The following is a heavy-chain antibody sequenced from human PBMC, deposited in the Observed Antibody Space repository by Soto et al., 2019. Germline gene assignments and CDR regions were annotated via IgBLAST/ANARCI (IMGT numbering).Heavy chain of an antibody. D-gene: IGHD7-27*01. J-gene: IGHJ4*02. Sequence: QVQLQESGPGLVKPSETLSLTCTVSGGSISPYYWSWIRQPPGKGLEWIGYIYYSGSTSYNPSLKRRVTIAVDTSKNQFSLNLTSMTATDTAVYYGARRGDWGSDEFDYWGQGTLVTVSS. V-gene: IGHV4-59*08. CDR3: ARRGDWGSDEFDY. CDR1: GGSISPYY. CDR2: IYYSGST.